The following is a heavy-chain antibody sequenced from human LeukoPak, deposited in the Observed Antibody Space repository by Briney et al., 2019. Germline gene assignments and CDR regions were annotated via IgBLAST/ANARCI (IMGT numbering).Heavy chain of an antibody. CDR1: GFTFSNYN. V-gene: IGHV3-48*04. CDR3: ARDSAYNAFNY. J-gene: IGHJ4*02. Sequence: GGSLRLSCAASGFTFSNYNINWVRQAPGKGLEWVSYISSSSTITYYADSVKGRFTISRDNAKNSLYLQMNSLRAEDTAMYYCARDSAYNAFNYWGQGTLVTVSS. D-gene: IGHD5-24*01. CDR2: ISSSSTIT.